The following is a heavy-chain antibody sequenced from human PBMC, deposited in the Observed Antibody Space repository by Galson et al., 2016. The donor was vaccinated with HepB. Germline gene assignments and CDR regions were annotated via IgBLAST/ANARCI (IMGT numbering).Heavy chain of an antibody. Sequence: SLRLSCAGSGFLFRSYGMHWVRQAPGKGLEWVAADSMDGRRKFYSDSVKGRFTISRDNSNNMLFLQMDSLRHDDTAVYYCAKRHEYCPPVGCSVDYWGQGTLVSVSS. J-gene: IGHJ4*02. CDR3: AKRHEYCPPVGCSVDY. CDR1: GFLFRSYG. V-gene: IGHV3-30*18. D-gene: IGHD2/OR15-2a*01. CDR2: DSMDGRRK.